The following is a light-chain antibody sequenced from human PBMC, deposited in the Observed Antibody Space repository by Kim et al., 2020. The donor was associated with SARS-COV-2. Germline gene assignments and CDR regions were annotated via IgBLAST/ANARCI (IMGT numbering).Light chain of an antibody. V-gene: IGLV4-69*01. CDR1: SGHTTYA. Sequence: SVKVTCTLSSGHTTYAIAWHQQQPEKGPRYLMKLNNNGSHTKGDGIPDRFSGSSSGADRYLTISSLQSEDEADYYCQTWGTGIGVFGTGTKVTVL. J-gene: IGLJ1*01. CDR2: LNNNGSH. CDR3: QTWGTGIGV.